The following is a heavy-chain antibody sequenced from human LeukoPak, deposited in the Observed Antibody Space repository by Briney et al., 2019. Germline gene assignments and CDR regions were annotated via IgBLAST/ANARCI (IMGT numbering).Heavy chain of an antibody. Sequence: GGSLRLSCAASGFTFSSYSMNWVRQAPGKGLEWVAVISYDGSNKYYADSVKGRFTISRDNSKNTLCLQMNSLRAEDTAVYYCAREGGRGSRDYFDYWGRGTLVTVSS. D-gene: IGHD3-10*01. CDR2: ISYDGSNK. CDR1: GFTFSSYS. J-gene: IGHJ4*02. CDR3: AREGGRGSRDYFDY. V-gene: IGHV3-30*03.